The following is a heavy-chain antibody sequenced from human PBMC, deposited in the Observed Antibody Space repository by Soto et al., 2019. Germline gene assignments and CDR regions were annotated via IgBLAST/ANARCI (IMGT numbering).Heavy chain of an antibody. J-gene: IGHJ3*02. CDR3: TTGPNLRPLAAFDI. CDR2: IKSKSDGGTI. V-gene: IGHV3-15*01. CDR1: GFTFTNAW. Sequence: VQLVESGGGLVKPGGSLRLSCAASGFTFTNAWMTWVRQGPGKGLEWVGRIKSKSDGGTIDYAAPVKGRFTISRDDSKTTLYPQMNSLKSEDTAVYYCTTGPNLRPLAAFDIWGQGTVVTVSS.